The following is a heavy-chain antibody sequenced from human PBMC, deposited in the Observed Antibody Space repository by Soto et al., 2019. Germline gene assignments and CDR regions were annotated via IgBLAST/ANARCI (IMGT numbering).Heavy chain of an antibody. D-gene: IGHD1-26*01. J-gene: IGHJ4*02. Sequence: ETLSLTCTVSGGSISSYYWSWIRQPPGKGLEWIGYIYYSGSTNYNPSLKSRVTISVDTSKNQFSLKLSSVTAADTAVYYCARQYGGSYADYWGQGTLVTVSS. CDR2: IYYSGST. CDR3: ARQYGGSYADY. CDR1: GGSISSYY. V-gene: IGHV4-59*08.